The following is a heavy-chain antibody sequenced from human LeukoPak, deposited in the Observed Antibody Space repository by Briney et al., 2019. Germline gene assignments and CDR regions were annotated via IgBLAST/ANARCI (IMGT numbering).Heavy chain of an antibody. Sequence: SETLSLTCAVYGGSFSGYYWSWIRQPPGKGLEWIGEINHSGSTNYNPSLKSRVTISLDTSKNQVSLKLSSVTAADTAVYYCARSGSAPPRAFDIWGQGTMVTVSS. CDR1: GGSFSGYY. D-gene: IGHD6-25*01. CDR3: ARSGSAPPRAFDI. J-gene: IGHJ3*02. V-gene: IGHV4-34*01. CDR2: INHSGST.